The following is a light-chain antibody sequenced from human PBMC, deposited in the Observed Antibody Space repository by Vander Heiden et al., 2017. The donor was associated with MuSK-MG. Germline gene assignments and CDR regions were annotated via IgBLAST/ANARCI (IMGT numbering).Light chain of an antibody. CDR3: RQALQTPLT. CDR1: QSLLHSNGYNY. V-gene: IGKV2-28*01. Sequence: DIVMTQSPLSLPVTPGEPASIPCRSSQSLLHSNGYNYLDCYLQKPGQSPQLLIYLGSNRASGVPDRFSGSGSGTDFTLKSSRVEAEDVGVYYCRQALQTPLTFGGGTKVEIK. CDR2: LGS. J-gene: IGKJ4*01.